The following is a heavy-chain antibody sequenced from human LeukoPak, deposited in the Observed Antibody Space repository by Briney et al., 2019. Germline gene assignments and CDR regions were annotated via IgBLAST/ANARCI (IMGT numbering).Heavy chain of an antibody. Sequence: PSETLSLTCTVSGGSISSSSYYWGWIRQPPGKGVEWIESIYYSGSTYYNPSLKSRITISVDTSKNQFSLKLSSVTAADTAVYYCARHSRYCSGGSCYFGYWGQGTLVTVSS. CDR1: GGSISSSSYY. CDR3: ARHSRYCSGGSCYFGY. CDR2: IYYSGST. D-gene: IGHD2-15*01. V-gene: IGHV4-39*01. J-gene: IGHJ4*02.